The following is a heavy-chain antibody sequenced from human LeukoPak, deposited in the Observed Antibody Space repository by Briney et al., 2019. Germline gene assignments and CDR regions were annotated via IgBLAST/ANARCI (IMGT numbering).Heavy chain of an antibody. CDR2: IYYSGST. CDR1: GGSISSYY. Sequence: SETLSLTCTVSGGSISSYYWSWIRQPPGKGLEWIGYIYYSGSTNHNPSLKSRVTISVDTSKNQFSLKLSSVTAADTAVYYCAMSPGRDYYDSGPDYWGQGTLVTVSS. D-gene: IGHD3-22*01. J-gene: IGHJ4*02. V-gene: IGHV4-59*01. CDR3: AMSPGRDYYDSGPDY.